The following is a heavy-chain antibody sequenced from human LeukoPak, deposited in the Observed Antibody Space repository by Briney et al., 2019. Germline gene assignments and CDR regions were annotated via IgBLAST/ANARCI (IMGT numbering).Heavy chain of an antibody. D-gene: IGHD3-22*01. CDR1: GYTFTSYG. CDR2: ISAYNGNT. J-gene: IGHJ1*01. Sequence: GASVKVSCKASGYTFTSYGISWVRQAPGQGLEWMGWISAYNGNTNYAQKLQGRVTMTTDTSTSTAYMELRSLRSDDTAVYYCATVSYDSSGYYSLNAEYFQHWGQGTLVTVSS. V-gene: IGHV1-18*01. CDR3: ATVSYDSSGYYSLNAEYFQH.